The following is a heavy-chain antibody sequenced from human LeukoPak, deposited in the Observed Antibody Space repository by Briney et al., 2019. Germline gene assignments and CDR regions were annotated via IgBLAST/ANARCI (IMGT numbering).Heavy chain of an antibody. CDR1: GGTFSSYA. Sequence: ASVKVSCKASGGTFSSYAISWVRQAPGQGLEWMGGIIPIFGTANYAQKFQGRVTITADKSTSTAYMELSSLRSEDTAVYYCARSRDNWNQGDAFDIWGQGTMVTVSS. J-gene: IGHJ3*02. CDR2: IIPIFGTA. CDR3: ARSRDNWNQGDAFDI. V-gene: IGHV1-69*06. D-gene: IGHD1-20*01.